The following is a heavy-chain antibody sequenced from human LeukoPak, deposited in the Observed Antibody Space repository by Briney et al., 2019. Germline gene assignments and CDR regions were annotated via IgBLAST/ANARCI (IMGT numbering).Heavy chain of an antibody. V-gene: IGHV3-74*01. CDR3: ARGYPYDAFDI. D-gene: IGHD1-1*01. CDR1: GFTFSSYW. J-gene: IGHJ3*02. CDR2: INSDGSST. Sequence: GGSLRLSCAASGFTFSSYWMHWVRQVPGEGLVWVSRINSDGSSTSYADSVKGRFTISRDNAKNTLYLQMNSLRAEDTAVYYCARGYPYDAFDIWGQGTMVTVSS.